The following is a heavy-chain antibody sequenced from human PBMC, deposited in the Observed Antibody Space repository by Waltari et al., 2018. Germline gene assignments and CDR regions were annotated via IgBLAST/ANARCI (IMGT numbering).Heavy chain of an antibody. D-gene: IGHD3-10*01. J-gene: IGHJ5*02. Sequence: QVQLQQWGAGLLKPSETLSLTCAAYGGSFSGYYWSWIRQPPGKGREWIGEINHSGSTNYNPSLKSRVTISVDTSKNQFSLKLSSVTAADTAVYYCARRALTMVRGTPPWVASWFDPWGQGTLVTVSS. V-gene: IGHV4-34*01. CDR1: GGSFSGYY. CDR3: ARRALTMVRGTPPWVASWFDP. CDR2: INHSGST.